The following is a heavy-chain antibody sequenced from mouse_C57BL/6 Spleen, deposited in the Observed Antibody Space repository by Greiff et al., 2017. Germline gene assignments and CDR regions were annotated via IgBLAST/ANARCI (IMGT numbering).Heavy chain of an antibody. J-gene: IGHJ3*01. CDR3: ASDTTVVPFAY. Sequence: VHLVESGPGLVAPSQSLSITCTVSGFSLTSYGVDWVRQSPGKGLEWLGVIWGVGSTNYNSALKSRLSISKDNSKSQVFLKMNSLQTDDTAMYYCASDTTVVPFAYWGQGTLVTVSA. CDR1: GFSLTSYG. D-gene: IGHD1-1*01. CDR2: IWGVGST. V-gene: IGHV2-6*01.